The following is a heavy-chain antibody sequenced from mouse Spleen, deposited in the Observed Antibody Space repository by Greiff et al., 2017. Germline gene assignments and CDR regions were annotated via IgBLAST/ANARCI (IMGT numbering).Heavy chain of an antibody. CDR1: GYTFTSYW. J-gene: IGHJ1*01. CDR2: IHPNSGST. D-gene: IGHD2-5*01. Sequence: QVQLQQPGAELVKPGASVKLSCKASGYTFTSYWMHWVKQRPGQGLEWIGIIHPNSGSTNYNEKFKNKATLTVDKSSSTAYMQLSSLTSEDSAVYYCARGSKGDFDVWGAGTTVTVSS. V-gene: IGHV1-64*01. CDR3: ARGSKGDFDV.